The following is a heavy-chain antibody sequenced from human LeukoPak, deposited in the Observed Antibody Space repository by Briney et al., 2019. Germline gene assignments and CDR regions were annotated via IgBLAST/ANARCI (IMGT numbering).Heavy chain of an antibody. V-gene: IGHV4-4*07. CDR2: IYTSGST. CDR1: GGSISSYY. CDR3: ARDRYCSSTSCYSAFDY. Sequence: SETLSLTCTVSGGSISSYYWSWIRQPAGRGLEWIGRIYTSGSTNYNPSLKSRVTMSVDTSKNQFSLKLSSVTAADTAVYYCARDRYCSSTSCYSAFDYWGQGTLVTVSS. D-gene: IGHD2-2*01. J-gene: IGHJ4*02.